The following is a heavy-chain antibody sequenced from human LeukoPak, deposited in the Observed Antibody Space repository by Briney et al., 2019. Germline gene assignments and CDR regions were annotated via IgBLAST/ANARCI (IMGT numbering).Heavy chain of an antibody. CDR2: ISRDSSTI. CDR3: ARGSPYSNSPLGMDV. J-gene: IGHJ6*02. D-gene: IGHD4-11*01. CDR1: GFSFSTYG. Sequence: TGGSLRLSCAASGFSFSTYGMNWVRQAPGKGLEWVSYISRDSSTIYYADSVKGRFTISRDNAKNSLYLQMNSLRAEDTAVYYCARGSPYSNSPLGMDVWGQGTTVTVSS. V-gene: IGHV3-48*01.